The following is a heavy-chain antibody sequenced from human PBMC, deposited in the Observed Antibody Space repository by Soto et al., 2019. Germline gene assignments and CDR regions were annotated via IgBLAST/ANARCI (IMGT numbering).Heavy chain of an antibody. CDR1: GFSFSSYG. CDR2: ISYNGSNK. V-gene: IGHV3-30*03. Sequence: GGSLRLSCAASGFSFSSYGMQWVRQAPGKGLEWVAVISYNGSNKYYAESVKDRFTISRDNSKKKLYLQMNSLRADDTAVYYCVAGQYFFDYCGQGTLVTVSS. CDR3: VAGQYFFDY. J-gene: IGHJ4*02. D-gene: IGHD6-19*01.